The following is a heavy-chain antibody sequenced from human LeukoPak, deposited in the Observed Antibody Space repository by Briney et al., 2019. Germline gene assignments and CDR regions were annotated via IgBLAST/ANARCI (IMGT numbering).Heavy chain of an antibody. Sequence: ASVKVSCKSSGYTFTSYYMHWVRQAPGQGLEWMGIINPSGGSTSYAQKFQGRVTMTRDMSTSTVYMELRSLRAEDTAVYYCAAYCSGGSCFEYLYAFDIWGQGTMVTVSS. CDR2: INPSGGST. D-gene: IGHD2-15*01. CDR3: AAYCSGGSCFEYLYAFDI. J-gene: IGHJ3*02. V-gene: IGHV1-46*03. CDR1: GYTFTSYY.